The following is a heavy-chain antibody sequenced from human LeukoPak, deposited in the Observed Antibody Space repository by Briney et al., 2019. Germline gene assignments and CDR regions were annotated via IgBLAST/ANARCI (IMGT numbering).Heavy chain of an antibody. J-gene: IGHJ6*03. CDR3: ARYSYGQRHYYYYMDV. Sequence: GESLKISCKGSGYSFTSYWIGWVRQMPGKGLEWMGIIYPGDSDTRYSPSFQGQVTISADKSISTAYLQWSSLKASDTAMYYCARYSYGQRHYYYYMDVWGKGTTVTVSS. CDR1: GYSFTSYW. D-gene: IGHD5-18*01. V-gene: IGHV5-51*01. CDR2: IYPGDSDT.